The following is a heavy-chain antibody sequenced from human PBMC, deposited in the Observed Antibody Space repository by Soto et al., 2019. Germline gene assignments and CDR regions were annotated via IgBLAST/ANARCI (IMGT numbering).Heavy chain of an antibody. CDR3: ARSIAAAFDY. CDR1: GGSFSGYY. Sequence: QVQLQQWGAGLLKPSATLSLTCAVYGGSFSGYYWSWIRQPPGKGLEWIGEINHSGSTNYNPSLKSRVTISVDTSKNQFSLKLSSVTAADTAVYYCARSIAAAFDYWGQGTLVTVSS. D-gene: IGHD6-13*01. CDR2: INHSGST. V-gene: IGHV4-34*01. J-gene: IGHJ4*02.